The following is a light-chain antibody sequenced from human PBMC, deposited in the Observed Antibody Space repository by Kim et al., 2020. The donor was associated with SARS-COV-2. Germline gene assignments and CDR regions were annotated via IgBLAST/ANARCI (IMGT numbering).Light chain of an antibody. J-gene: IGLJ3*02. CDR1: SSDVGAYNY. Sequence: QSVTISCTGASSDVGAYNYVSWYQKNPGKAPKLMIYEVNKRPSGVPDRFSGSKSGNTASLTVSGLQADDEADYYCSSYAGSSDWVFGGGTKVTVL. CDR2: EVN. V-gene: IGLV2-8*01. CDR3: SSYAGSSDWV.